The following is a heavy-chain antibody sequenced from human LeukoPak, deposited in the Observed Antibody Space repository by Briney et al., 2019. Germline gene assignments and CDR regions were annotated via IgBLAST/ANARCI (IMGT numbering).Heavy chain of an antibody. CDR2: INTNTGNP. CDR3: ARRPVIVTITDWFDP. V-gene: IGHV7-4-1*02. D-gene: IGHD1-20*01. CDR1: GYTFTSYA. Sequence: ASVQVSCQASGYTFTSYAMNWVRQAPGQGLERMGWINTNTGNPTYAQGFTGRFVFSLDTSVSTAYLQISSLKAEDTAVYYCARRPVIVTITDWFDPWGQGTLVTVSS. J-gene: IGHJ5*02.